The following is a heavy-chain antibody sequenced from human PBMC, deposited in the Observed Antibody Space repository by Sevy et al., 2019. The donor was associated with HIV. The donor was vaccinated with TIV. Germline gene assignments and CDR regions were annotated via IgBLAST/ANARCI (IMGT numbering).Heavy chain of an antibody. D-gene: IGHD6-13*01. V-gene: IGHV1-2*04. Sequence: ASVKVSCKASGYTFTGYYMHWVRQAPGQGLEWMGWINPNSGGTNYAQKFQGWVTMTSDTSISTAYMERGRLRSDDPAVYYCASGPLAVNSSSWYLVEAPAARRDYYYMGVWGKGTTVTVSS. CDR3: ASGPLAVNSSSWYLVEAPAARRDYYYMGV. CDR1: GYTFTGYY. J-gene: IGHJ6*03. CDR2: INPNSGGT.